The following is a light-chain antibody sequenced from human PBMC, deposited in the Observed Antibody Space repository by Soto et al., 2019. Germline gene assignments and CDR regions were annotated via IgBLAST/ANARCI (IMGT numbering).Light chain of an antibody. J-gene: IGKJ1*01. CDR1: QSVSSSD. CDR2: GAS. CDR3: QQYGSSPQT. V-gene: IGKV3-20*01. Sequence: IGLTQSPGTLSLSPGERTTLSCRASQSVSSSDLAWYQQRPGQAPRLLIYGASSRATGIPDRFSGSGSGTDFTLTISRLEPEDFAVYFCQQYGSSPQTFGQGTKV.